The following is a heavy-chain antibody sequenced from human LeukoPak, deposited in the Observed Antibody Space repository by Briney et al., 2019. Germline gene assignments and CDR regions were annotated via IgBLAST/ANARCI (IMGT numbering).Heavy chain of an antibody. CDR2: ISSSSSTI. CDR1: GFTFSSYS. J-gene: IGHJ4*02. D-gene: IGHD4-23*01. Sequence: GGSLRLSCAASGFTFSSYSMNWVRQAPGKGLEWVSYISSSSSTIYYADSVKGRFTISRDNAKNSLYLQMNSLRAEDTAVYYCARDADYGGTRPVYFDYWGQGTLVTVSS. CDR3: ARDADYGGTRPVYFDY. V-gene: IGHV3-48*01.